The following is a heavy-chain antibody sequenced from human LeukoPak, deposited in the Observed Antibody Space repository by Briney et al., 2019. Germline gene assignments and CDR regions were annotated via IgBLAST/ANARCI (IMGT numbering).Heavy chain of an antibody. CDR1: GFTFSSYA. CDR2: ISYDGSNK. Sequence: GGSLRLSCAASGFTFSSYAMHWVRQAPGKGLEWVAVISYDGSNKYYADSVKGRFTISRDNSKNTPYLQMNSLRAEDAAVYYCARGSGFLEWLPGDGANAFDIWGQGTMVTVSS. J-gene: IGHJ3*02. D-gene: IGHD3-3*01. V-gene: IGHV3-30-3*01. CDR3: ARGSGFLEWLPGDGANAFDI.